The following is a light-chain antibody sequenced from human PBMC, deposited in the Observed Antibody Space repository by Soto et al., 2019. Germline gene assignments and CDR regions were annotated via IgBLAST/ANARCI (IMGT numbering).Light chain of an antibody. CDR1: SSDVGSYNL. J-gene: IGLJ1*01. CDR2: EVS. Sequence: SVLTHPASVSGSPGQSITISCTGTSSDVGSYNLVSWYQQHPGKAPKLMIYEVSKRPSGVSNRFSGSKSGNTASLTISGLQAEDEADYYCCSYAGSSTFVFGTGTKVTV. CDR3: CSYAGSSTFV. V-gene: IGLV2-23*02.